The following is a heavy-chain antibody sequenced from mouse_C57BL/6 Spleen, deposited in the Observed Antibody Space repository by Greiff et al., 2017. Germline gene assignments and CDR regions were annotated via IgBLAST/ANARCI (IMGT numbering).Heavy chain of an antibody. CDR1: GYTFTSYW. Sequence: QVQLKQPGAELVKPGASVKMSCKASGYTFTSYWITWVKQRPGQGLEWIGDIYPGSGSTNYHEKFKSKATLTVDTSSSTAYMQLSSLTSEDSAVYYCARPYYGSLYYFDYWGQGTTLTVSS. CDR2: IYPGSGST. D-gene: IGHD1-1*01. J-gene: IGHJ2*01. V-gene: IGHV1-55*01. CDR3: ARPYYGSLYYFDY.